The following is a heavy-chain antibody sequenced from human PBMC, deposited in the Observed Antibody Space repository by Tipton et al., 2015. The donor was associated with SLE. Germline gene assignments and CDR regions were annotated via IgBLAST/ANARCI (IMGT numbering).Heavy chain of an antibody. CDR2: IYVTRGT. CDR1: GGSISSYY. CDR3: ARTMPLNGFDV. V-gene: IGHV4-4*07. Sequence: GSLRLSCTVSGGSISSYYWSWVRQAAGKGLEWIGRIYVTRGTDYNPSLKSRVTISLDTSKNQFSLKLSSVTAADTAVYYCARTMPLNGFDVWGQGTMVTVSS. J-gene: IGHJ3*01. D-gene: IGHD2-2*01.